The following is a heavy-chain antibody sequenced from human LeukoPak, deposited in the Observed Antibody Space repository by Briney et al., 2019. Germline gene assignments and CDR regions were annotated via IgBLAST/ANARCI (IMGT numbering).Heavy chain of an antibody. CDR2: INQDGSEK. J-gene: IGHJ4*02. CDR3: ASLEGIIATAGTPGDY. V-gene: IGHV3-7*01. Sequence: GGSLRLSCAASGFTFSSYWMNWVRQAPGKGLEWVANINQDGSEKYYVDSVKGRFTISRDSAKNSLYLRMNSLRAEDTAVYYCASLEGIIATAGTPGDYWGQGTLVTVSS. D-gene: IGHD6-13*01. CDR1: GFTFSSYW.